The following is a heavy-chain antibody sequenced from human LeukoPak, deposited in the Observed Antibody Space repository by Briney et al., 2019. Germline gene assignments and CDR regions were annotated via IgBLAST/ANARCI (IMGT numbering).Heavy chain of an antibody. Sequence: GASVKVSCKASGYTFTSYYMHWVGQAAGHGLECMGIFNPIGGSTSYAQKFQGRVTMTSDTSTSTVYMELSSLRSEDSAVYYCARGASMLYWGQGTLVTVSS. D-gene: IGHD2-8*01. CDR3: ARGASMLY. CDR1: GYTFTSYY. CDR2: FNPIGGST. V-gene: IGHV1-46*01. J-gene: IGHJ4*02.